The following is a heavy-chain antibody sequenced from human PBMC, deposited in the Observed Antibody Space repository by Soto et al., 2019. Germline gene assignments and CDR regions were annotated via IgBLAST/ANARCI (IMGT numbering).Heavy chain of an antibody. V-gene: IGHV3-33*01. J-gene: IGHJ5*02. CDR1: GFTFSSYG. CDR2: IWYDGSNK. D-gene: IGHD6-6*01. CDR3: ARERHSSSNWFDP. Sequence: GGSLRLSCAASGFTFSSYGIHWVRQAPGRGLEWVAVIWYDGSNKYYADSVKGRFTISRDNSKNTVSLQLNSLRAEDTAVYYCARERHSSSNWFDPWGQGTLVTVSS.